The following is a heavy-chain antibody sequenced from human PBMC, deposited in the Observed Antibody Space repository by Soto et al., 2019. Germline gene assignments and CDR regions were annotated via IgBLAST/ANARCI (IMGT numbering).Heavy chain of an antibody. J-gene: IGHJ6*03. CDR3: ARGREGVAPIEAYYYYMDV. CDR1: GYTFTSYD. CDR2: MNPKSGNT. V-gene: IGHV1-8*01. D-gene: IGHD3-3*01. Sequence: QVQLVQSGAEVKKPGASVKVSCKASGYTFTSYDINWVRQATGQGLEWMGWMNPKSGNTGYAQQFQGRVAMTRNNSISTAYMELSSLRSEATAVYYCARGREGVAPIEAYYYYMDVWGKGTTVTVSS.